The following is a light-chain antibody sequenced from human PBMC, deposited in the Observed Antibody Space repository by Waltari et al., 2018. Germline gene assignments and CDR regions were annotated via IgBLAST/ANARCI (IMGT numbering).Light chain of an antibody. J-gene: IGLJ2*01. CDR1: AFPKKY. Sequence: SYELTQPPSVSVSPGQTARIPCSGDAFPKKYFYWYQHKSGQAPVLVIYEDTERPSGIPERFSGSSSGTMATLTISGAQVEDEADYYCYSGDDSGNQEVFGGGTKLTVL. V-gene: IGLV3-10*01. CDR2: EDT. CDR3: YSGDDSGNQEV.